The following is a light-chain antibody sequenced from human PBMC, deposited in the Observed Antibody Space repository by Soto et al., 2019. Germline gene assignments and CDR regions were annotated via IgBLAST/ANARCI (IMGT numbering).Light chain of an antibody. Sequence: IQLAQSPSSLSASVGDRVTIACRASQGISSYLAWYQQKPGKAPKLLIYAASTLQSGVPSRFSGSGSGTDFTLTISSLQPEDFATYYCHQIDSFPITLGQGTRLEIK. CDR1: QGISSY. CDR2: AAS. CDR3: HQIDSFPIT. V-gene: IGKV1-9*01. J-gene: IGKJ5*01.